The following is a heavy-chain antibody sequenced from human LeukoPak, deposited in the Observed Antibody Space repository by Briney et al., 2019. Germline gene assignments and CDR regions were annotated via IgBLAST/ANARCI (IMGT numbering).Heavy chain of an antibody. J-gene: IGHJ3*02. CDR1: GGSFSGYY. V-gene: IGHV4-34*09. CDR2: INHSGST. Sequence: PSETLSLTSAVYGGSFSGYYWSWIRQPPGKGLEWIGEINHSGSTNYNPSLKSRFTMSVDTSKNQFSLKLSSVTAADTAVYYCASADYDMAFDIWGQGTMVTVSS. D-gene: IGHD3-9*01. CDR3: ASADYDMAFDI.